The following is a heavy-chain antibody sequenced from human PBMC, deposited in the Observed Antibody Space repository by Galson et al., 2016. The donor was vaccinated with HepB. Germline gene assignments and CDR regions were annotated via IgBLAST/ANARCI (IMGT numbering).Heavy chain of an antibody. J-gene: IGHJ6*02. Sequence: SCKVSGYTLTELSMHWVRQAPGKGLEWMGGFDPEDGETIYAQRFQGRVTMTEDTSTDTAYMELSSLRSEDTAVYYCATERLRFYYYYYGMDVWGQGTTVTVSS. CDR3: ATERLRFYYYYYGMDV. CDR2: FDPEDGET. V-gene: IGHV1-24*01. CDR1: GYTLTELS. D-gene: IGHD3-16*01.